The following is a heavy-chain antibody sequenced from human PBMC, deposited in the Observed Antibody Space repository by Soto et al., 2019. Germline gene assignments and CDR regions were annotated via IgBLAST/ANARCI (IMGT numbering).Heavy chain of an antibody. Sequence: GGSLRLSCGASGFTFSDYWMTWVRQAPGKGLEWVANMNQAGSEKNYVDSVKGRFIISRDNAQNSLSLQMDSLRAEGTAVYYCARQHSGSYYFDYWGRGTLVTVSS. D-gene: IGHD1-26*01. V-gene: IGHV3-7*05. CDR3: ARQHSGSYYFDY. CDR1: GFTFSDYW. J-gene: IGHJ4*02. CDR2: MNQAGSEK.